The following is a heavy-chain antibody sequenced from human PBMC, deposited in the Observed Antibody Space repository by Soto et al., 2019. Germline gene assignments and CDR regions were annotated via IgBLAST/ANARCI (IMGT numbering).Heavy chain of an antibody. V-gene: IGHV4-31*03. CDR2: IYYSGST. CDR1: GGSISSGGYY. D-gene: IGHD3-22*01. J-gene: IGHJ3*02. CDR3: ARVGQFSSGYYYVPHHDAVDI. Sequence: QVQLQESGPGLVKPSQTLSLTCTVSGGSISSGGYYWSWIRQHPGKGLEWIGYIYYSGSTYYNPSLKSRVTISVDTSKNQFSLKLSSVTAADTAVYYCARVGQFSSGYYYVPHHDAVDIWGQGTMVTVSS.